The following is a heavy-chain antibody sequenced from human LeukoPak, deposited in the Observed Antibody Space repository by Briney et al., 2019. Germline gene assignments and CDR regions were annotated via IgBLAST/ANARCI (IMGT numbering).Heavy chain of an antibody. J-gene: IGHJ4*02. V-gene: IGHV4-61*02. D-gene: IGHD3-3*01. Sequence: SQTLSLTCTVSGGSISSGSYYWSWIRQPAGKGLEWIGRIYTSGSTNYNPSLKSRVTISVDTSKNQFSLKLSSVTAADTAVYYCAGYDYDFWSGNNYWGQGTLVTVSS. CDR2: IYTSGST. CDR1: GGSISSGSYY. CDR3: AGYDYDFWSGNNY.